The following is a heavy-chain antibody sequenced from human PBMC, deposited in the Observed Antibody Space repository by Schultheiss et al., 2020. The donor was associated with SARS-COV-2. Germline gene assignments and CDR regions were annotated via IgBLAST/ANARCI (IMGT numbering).Heavy chain of an antibody. CDR2: INPSGGST. CDR1: GYTFTSYG. Sequence: ASVKVSCKASGYTFTSYGISWVRQAPGQGLEWMGIINPSGGSTSYAQKFQGRVTMTRDTSISTAYMELSRLRSDDTAVYYCARESPSLNLEPTHFDYWGQGTLVTVSS. V-gene: IGHV1-46*01. D-gene: IGHD1-1*01. CDR3: ARESPSLNLEPTHFDY. J-gene: IGHJ4*02.